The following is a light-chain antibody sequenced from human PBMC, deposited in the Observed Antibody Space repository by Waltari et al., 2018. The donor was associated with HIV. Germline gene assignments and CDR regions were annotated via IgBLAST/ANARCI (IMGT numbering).Light chain of an antibody. CDR3: QQSYSTPWT. CDR1: QTISSY. CDR2: AAS. J-gene: IGKJ1*01. Sequence: DIQMTQSPSSLSASVGDRVTITCRASQTISSYLNWYQQKPENAPKLLIYAASSLQIGVPSRFSGSGSGTDFTLTISSLQPEDFATYYCQQSYSTPWTFGQVTKVEIK. V-gene: IGKV1-39*01.